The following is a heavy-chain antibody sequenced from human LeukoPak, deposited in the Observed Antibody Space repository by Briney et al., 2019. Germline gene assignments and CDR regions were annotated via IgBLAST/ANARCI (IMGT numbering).Heavy chain of an antibody. V-gene: IGHV3-23*01. CDR2: ISGSGDST. Sequence: GGSLRLSCAASGFTFSSYAMTWVRQAPGKGLEWVSTISGSGDSTYYADSVKGRFTISRDNSKNTLYLQMNSLRAEDTAVFYCAKDQGGYTYGHPNYWGQGTLVTVSS. D-gene: IGHD5-18*01. CDR3: AKDQGGYTYGHPNY. J-gene: IGHJ4*02. CDR1: GFTFSSYA.